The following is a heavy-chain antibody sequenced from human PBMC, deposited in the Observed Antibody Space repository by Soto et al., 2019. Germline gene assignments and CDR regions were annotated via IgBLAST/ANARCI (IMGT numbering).Heavy chain of an antibody. Sequence: GGSLRLSCAASGFTFSSYGMHWVRQAPGKGLEWVAVISYDGSNKYYADSVKGRFTISRDNSKNTLYLQMNSLRAEDTAVYYCAKDPGRQLKDLNWFDPWGQGTLVTVPQ. D-gene: IGHD6-6*01. CDR3: AKDPGRQLKDLNWFDP. CDR1: GFTFSSYG. CDR2: ISYDGSNK. J-gene: IGHJ5*02. V-gene: IGHV3-30*18.